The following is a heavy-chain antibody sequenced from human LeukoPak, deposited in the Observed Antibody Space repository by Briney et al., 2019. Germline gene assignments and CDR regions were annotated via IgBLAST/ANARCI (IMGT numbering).Heavy chain of an antibody. CDR2: ISYDGSNK. J-gene: IGHJ4*02. D-gene: IGHD1-26*01. Sequence: HPGGSLRLSCAASGFTFSDYYMSWIRQAPGKGLEWVAVISYDGSNKYYADSVKGRFTISRDNSKNTLYLQMNSLRAEDTAVYYCASVLYSGRYFDYWGQGTLVTVSS. CDR1: GFTFSDYY. V-gene: IGHV3-30*03. CDR3: ASVLYSGRYFDY.